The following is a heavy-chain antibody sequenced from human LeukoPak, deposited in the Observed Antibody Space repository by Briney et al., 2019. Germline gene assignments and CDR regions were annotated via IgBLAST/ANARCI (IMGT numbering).Heavy chain of an antibody. CDR3: ARDGGDIVATMDAFDI. J-gene: IGHJ3*02. Sequence: GSLRLSCAASGFTFSSYWMSWFRQAPGKGLEWVANIKQDGSEKYYVDSVKGRFTISRDNAKNSLYLQMNSLRAEDTAVYYCARDGGDIVATMDAFDIWGQGTMVTVSS. CDR2: IKQDGSEK. CDR1: GFTFSSYW. V-gene: IGHV3-7*01. D-gene: IGHD5-12*01.